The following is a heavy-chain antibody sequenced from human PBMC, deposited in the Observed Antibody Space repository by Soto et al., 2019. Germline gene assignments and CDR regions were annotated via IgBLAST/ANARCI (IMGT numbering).Heavy chain of an antibody. J-gene: IGHJ4*02. D-gene: IGHD2-15*01. CDR3: ARQRDLYSPLDY. Sequence: GESLKSSCKGSGYSFTNYWIGWVRQMPVKGLDWMGIIYPGDSDTRYSPSFQGQVIISADKSISTAYLQWSSLKASDTAVYYCARQRDLYSPLDYWGQGTLVTVSS. CDR2: IYPGDSDT. CDR1: GYSFTNYW. V-gene: IGHV5-51*01.